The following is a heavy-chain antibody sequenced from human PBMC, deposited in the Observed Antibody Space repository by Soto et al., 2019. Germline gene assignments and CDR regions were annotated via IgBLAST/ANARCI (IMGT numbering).Heavy chain of an antibody. CDR1: GGSFSGYY. CDR3: AGQQIWFGELKGHNYYYYYGMDV. D-gene: IGHD3-10*01. V-gene: IGHV4-34*01. CDR2: INHSGST. J-gene: IGHJ6*02. Sequence: QVQLQQWGAGLLKPSETLSLTCAVYGGSFSGYYWSWIRQPPGKGLEWLGEINHSGSTNYNPSLKCRVTISVDTSKNQFSLMLSSVTDADTAVYYCAGQQIWFGELKGHNYYYYYGMDVWGQGTTVTVSS.